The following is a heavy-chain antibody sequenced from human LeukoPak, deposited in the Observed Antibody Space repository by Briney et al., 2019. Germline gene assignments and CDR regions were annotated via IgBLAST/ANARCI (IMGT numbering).Heavy chain of an antibody. J-gene: IGHJ4*02. CDR2: ISSSSSTI. CDR1: GFTFSSYS. V-gene: IGHV3-48*01. CDR3: ARRYSYTDY. D-gene: IGHD5-18*01. Sequence: PGGSLRLSCAASGFTFSSYSMNWVRQAPGKGLEWVSYISSSSSTIYYADSVKGRFTISRDNAKNSLYLQMNSLRAEDTAVYYCARRYSYTDYWGQGTLVTVSS.